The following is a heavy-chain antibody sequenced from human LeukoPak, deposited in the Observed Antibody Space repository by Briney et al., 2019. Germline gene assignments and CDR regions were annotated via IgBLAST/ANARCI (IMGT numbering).Heavy chain of an antibody. D-gene: IGHD3-9*01. V-gene: IGHV1-2*02. J-gene: IGHJ5*02. CDR2: INPNSGGT. Sequence: ASVKVSCKASGYTFTGYYMHWVRQAPGQGLEWMGWINPNSGGTNYAQKFQGRVTMTRDTSISTAYMELSRLRSDDTAVYYCARDLVRYPRGYWFDPWGQGTLVTVSS. CDR1: GYTFTGYY. CDR3: ARDLVRYPRGYWFDP.